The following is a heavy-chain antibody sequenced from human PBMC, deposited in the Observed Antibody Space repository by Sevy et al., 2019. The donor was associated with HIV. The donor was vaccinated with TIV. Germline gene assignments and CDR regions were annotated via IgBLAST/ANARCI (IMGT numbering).Heavy chain of an antibody. CDR1: AFTFSSYA. CDR3: ARSGGGSGTYYFDY. D-gene: IGHD3-10*01. CDR2: ISYDGSNK. Sequence: GGSLRLSCAASAFTFSSYARHWVRQAPGKGLEWVAVISYDGSNKYYADSVKGRFTISRDNSKNTLYLQMNSLRAEDTAVYYCARSGGGSGTYYFDYWGQGTLVTVSS. J-gene: IGHJ4*02. V-gene: IGHV3-30-3*01.